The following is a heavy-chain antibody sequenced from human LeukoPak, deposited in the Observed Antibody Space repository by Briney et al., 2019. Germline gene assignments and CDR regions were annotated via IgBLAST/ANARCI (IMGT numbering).Heavy chain of an antibody. Sequence: GESLQISCKGSGYKFTNYWIGWVRQLPGKGLEWMGVIYPGDSSTRYSPSFQGQVTISADKSVSTVYLQWRSLKASDTAMYYCATSYSKSSTFYYYGMDVWGQGTTVTVS. CDR1: GYKFTNYW. V-gene: IGHV5-51*01. J-gene: IGHJ6*02. D-gene: IGHD6-13*01. CDR3: ATSYSKSSTFYYYGMDV. CDR2: IYPGDSST.